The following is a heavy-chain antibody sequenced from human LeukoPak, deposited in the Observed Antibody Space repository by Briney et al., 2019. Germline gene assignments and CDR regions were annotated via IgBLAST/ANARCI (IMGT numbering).Heavy chain of an antibody. CDR2: ISGSGGST. CDR3: AKAPLYDFWSGYYPDY. D-gene: IGHD3-3*01. Sequence: PGGSLRLSCAASGFTFSSYAMSWVRQAPGKGLEWDSAISGSGGSTYYADSVKGRFTISRDNSKNTLYLQMNSLRAEDTAVYYCAKAPLYDFWSGYYPDYWGQGTLVTVSS. V-gene: IGHV3-23*01. CDR1: GFTFSSYA. J-gene: IGHJ4*02.